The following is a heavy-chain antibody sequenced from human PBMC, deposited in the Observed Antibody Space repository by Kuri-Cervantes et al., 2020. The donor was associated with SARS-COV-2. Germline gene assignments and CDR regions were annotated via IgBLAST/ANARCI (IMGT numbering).Heavy chain of an antibody. V-gene: IGHV4-59*08. Sequence: SETLSLTCTVSGGSISSHYWSWIRQPPGKGLEWIGYIYYSGRTYYNPSLKSRVTISVDTSKNQFSLKLSSVTAADTVVYYCARLGIAAAGTGDYWGQGTLVTVSS. CDR3: ARLGIAAAGTGDY. D-gene: IGHD6-13*01. CDR1: GGSISSHY. J-gene: IGHJ4*02. CDR2: IYYSGRT.